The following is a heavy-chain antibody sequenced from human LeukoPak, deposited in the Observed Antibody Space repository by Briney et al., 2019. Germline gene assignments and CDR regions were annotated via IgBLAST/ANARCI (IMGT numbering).Heavy chain of an antibody. CDR2: IYTSGST. V-gene: IGHV4-61*02. J-gene: IGHJ3*02. CDR1: GGSISSGSYY. D-gene: IGHD2-21*02. Sequence: SETLSLTCTVSGGSISSGSYYWSWIRQPAGKGLEWIGRIYTSGSTNYNPSLKSRVTISVDTSKNQFSLKLSSVTAADTAVYYCARESRLTHAFDIWGQGTMVTVSS. CDR3: ARESRLTHAFDI.